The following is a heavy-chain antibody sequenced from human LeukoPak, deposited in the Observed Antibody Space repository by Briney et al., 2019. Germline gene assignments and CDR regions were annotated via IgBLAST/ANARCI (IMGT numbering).Heavy chain of an antibody. Sequence: QPGGSLRLSCAASGFTFSTFAMSWVRQAPGKGREWVSGISGSGGSTYYADSVKGRFTISRDNSKNTLYLQMNNLRAEDTAVYYCAKKPFQALLYYYSFDSWGQGTLVTVSS. D-gene: IGHD2-2*02. CDR3: AKKPFQALLYYYSFDS. J-gene: IGHJ4*02. V-gene: IGHV3-23*01. CDR2: ISGSGGST. CDR1: GFTFSTFA.